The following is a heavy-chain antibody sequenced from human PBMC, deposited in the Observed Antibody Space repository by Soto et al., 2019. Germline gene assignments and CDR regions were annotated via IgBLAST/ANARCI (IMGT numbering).Heavy chain of an antibody. CDR1: GFTFSSYG. Sequence: SLRLSCAASGFTFSSYGMHWVRQAPGKGLEWVAVIWYDGSNKYYADSVKGRFTISRDNSKNTLYLQMNSLRAEDTAVYYCARDGYNYCFDYWGQGTLVTVSS. V-gene: IGHV3-33*01. CDR2: IWYDGSNK. D-gene: IGHD5-12*01. CDR3: ARDGYNYCFDY. J-gene: IGHJ4*02.